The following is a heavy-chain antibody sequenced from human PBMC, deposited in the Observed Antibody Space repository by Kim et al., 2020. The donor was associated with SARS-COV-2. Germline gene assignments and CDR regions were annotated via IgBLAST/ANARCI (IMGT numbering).Heavy chain of an antibody. CDR2: INPSGGST. J-gene: IGHJ3*02. CDR1: GYTFTSYY. V-gene: IGHV1-46*01. Sequence: ASVKVSCKASGYTFTSYYMHWVRQAPGQGLEWMGIINPSGGSTSYAQKFQGRVTMTRDTSTSTVYMELSSLRSEDTAVYYCARENNQAVPDSSGYYCAFDIWGQGTMVTVSS. D-gene: IGHD3-22*01. CDR3: ARENNQAVPDSSGYYCAFDI.